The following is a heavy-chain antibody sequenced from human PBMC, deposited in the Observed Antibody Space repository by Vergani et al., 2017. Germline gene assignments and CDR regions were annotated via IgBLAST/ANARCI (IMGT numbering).Heavy chain of an antibody. V-gene: IGHV4-39*01. CDR3: AIGNPYVDFDI. Sequence: QLQLQESGPGLVKPSETLSLTCAVSGASIGSTSDYWAWIRQPPGKGLEWIATIYYSGTTYYNPSLKSRVTISIDTSKNQFSLKLTSVTATDTAIYFFAIGNPYVDFDIWGQGTMITVSS. CDR2: IYYSGTT. J-gene: IGHJ3*02. D-gene: IGHD3-16*01. CDR1: GASIGSTSDY.